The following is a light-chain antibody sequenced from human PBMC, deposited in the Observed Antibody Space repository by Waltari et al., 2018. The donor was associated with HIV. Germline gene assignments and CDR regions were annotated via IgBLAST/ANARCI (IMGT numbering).Light chain of an antibody. V-gene: IGKV3D-20*02. Sequence: TQSPAILSLPEGRTATLSCRASQNIGNRLAWYKFKPGQPPLLLIFDASRRANAGPDRFSGSGSGTNFTLTLSNLRPWDSAMYYCQHRGHWPSFGGGTRVEI. CDR2: DAS. CDR1: QNIGNR. J-gene: IGKJ4*01. CDR3: QHRGHWPS.